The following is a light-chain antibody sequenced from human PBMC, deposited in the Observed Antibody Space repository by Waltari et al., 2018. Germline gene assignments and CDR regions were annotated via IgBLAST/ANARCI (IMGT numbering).Light chain of an antibody. CDR3: QQYSSFST. J-gene: IGKJ2*01. CDR1: QSVGTW. Sequence: DIKMNQSPSTLSASVGDRVTISCRASQSVGTWLAWYQQKPGKAPKLLIYMASSLDSGVPSRFSGSGSGTDFTLTISSLQPDDFATYSCQQYSSFSTFGQGTKV. V-gene: IGKV1-5*03. CDR2: MAS.